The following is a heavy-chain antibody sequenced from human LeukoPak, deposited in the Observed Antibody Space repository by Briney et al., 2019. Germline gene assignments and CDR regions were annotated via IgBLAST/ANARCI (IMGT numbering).Heavy chain of an antibody. CDR1: GYTFTSYG. CDR2: ISAYNGNT. J-gene: IGHJ6*03. D-gene: IGHD3-3*01. Sequence: ASVRVSCKASGYTFTSYGISWVRQAPGQGLEWMGWISAYNGNTNYAQKLQGRVTMTTDTSTSTAYMELRSLRSDDTAVYYCARSKRQSIFGVARSYMDVWAKGPRSPSP. CDR3: ARSKRQSIFGVARSYMDV. V-gene: IGHV1-18*01.